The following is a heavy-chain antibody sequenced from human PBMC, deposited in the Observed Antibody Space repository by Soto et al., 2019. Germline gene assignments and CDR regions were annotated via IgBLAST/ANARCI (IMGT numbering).Heavy chain of an antibody. D-gene: IGHD5-12*01. V-gene: IGHV1-69*12. CDR1: GGTFSSYA. CDR2: SIPIFGTA. CDR3: ARDNSGYDSGPFVYYYYGMDV. Sequence: QVQLVQSGAEVKKPGSSVKVSCKASGGTFSSYAISWVRQAPGQGLEWMGGSIPIFGTANYAQKFQGRVTITADESTSTAYMELSSLRSEDTAVYYCARDNSGYDSGPFVYYYYGMDVWGQGTTVTVSS. J-gene: IGHJ6*02.